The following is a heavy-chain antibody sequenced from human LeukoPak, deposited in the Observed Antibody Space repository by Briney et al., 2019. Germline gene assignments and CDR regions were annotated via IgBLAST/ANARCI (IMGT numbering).Heavy chain of an antibody. CDR3: ARDPYDNY. V-gene: IGHV3-33*01. D-gene: IGHD3-22*01. J-gene: IGHJ4*02. CDR1: GFSFRNFG. CDR2: IWYDGSKN. Sequence: GGSLRLSCAASGFSFRNFGMHWVRQAPGKGLEWVASIWYDGSKNYYADSVEGRFTISRDNSRNTLYLQMNSLRVEDTAVYYCARDPYDNYWGQGTLVTVSS.